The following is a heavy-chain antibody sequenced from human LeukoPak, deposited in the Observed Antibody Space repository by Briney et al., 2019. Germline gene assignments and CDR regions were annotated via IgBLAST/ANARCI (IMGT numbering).Heavy chain of an antibody. CDR2: IIPIFGTA. J-gene: IGHJ4*02. CDR1: GYTFTGYY. D-gene: IGHD6-19*01. Sequence: SVKVSCKASGYTFTGYYMHWVRQAPGQGLEWMGGIIPIFGTANYAQKFQGRVTITADESTSTAYMELSSLRSEDTAVYYCARGRIAVAGTYYFDYWGQGTLVTVSS. CDR3: ARGRIAVAGTYYFDY. V-gene: IGHV1-69*13.